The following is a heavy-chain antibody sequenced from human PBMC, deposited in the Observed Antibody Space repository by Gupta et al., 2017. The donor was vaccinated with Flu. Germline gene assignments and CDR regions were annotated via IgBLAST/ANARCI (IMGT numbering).Heavy chain of an antibody. J-gene: IGHJ6*03. CDR3: ARALRSGYYYYYMDV. CDR1: GGTFTNYA. Sequence: GSSVKVSCKASGGTFTNYAVTWVRQAPGQGLEWMGGIIPIFGTANYAQKFQDRVTFTADESTNTAYMELSSLGSDDTAVYYCARALRSGYYYYYMDVWGKGTTVTVSS. CDR2: IIPIFGTA. D-gene: IGHD2-15*01. V-gene: IGHV1-69*13.